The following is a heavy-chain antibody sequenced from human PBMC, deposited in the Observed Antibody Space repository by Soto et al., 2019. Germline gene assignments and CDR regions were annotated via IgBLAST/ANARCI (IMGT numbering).Heavy chain of an antibody. Sequence: SGPTLVKPTQTLTLTCTFSGFSLSTSGVGVGWMRQPPGKALEWLALIYWDDNKRYSPSLKSRLTITKDTSKNQVVLTMTNMDPVDTATYYCAHRHSPILLWSYNVNWFDPWGHGTLVTVSS. D-gene: IGHD3-10*01. V-gene: IGHV2-5*02. CDR3: AHRHSPILLWSYNVNWFDP. J-gene: IGHJ5*02. CDR1: GFSLSTSGVG. CDR2: IYWDDNK.